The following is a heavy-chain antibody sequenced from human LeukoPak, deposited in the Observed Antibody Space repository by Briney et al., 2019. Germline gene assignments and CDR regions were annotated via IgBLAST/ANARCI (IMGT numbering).Heavy chain of an antibody. CDR1: GFTFSSYA. CDR2: ISYDGSNK. CDR3: AKGNDYGGKQNWFDP. J-gene: IGHJ5*02. Sequence: GRSLRLSCAASGFTFSSYAMHWVRQAPGKGLEWVAVISYDGSNKYYADSVKGRFTISRDNSKNTLYLQMNSLRAEDTAVYYCAKGNDYGGKQNWFDPWGQGTLVTVSS. V-gene: IGHV3-30-3*01. D-gene: IGHD4-23*01.